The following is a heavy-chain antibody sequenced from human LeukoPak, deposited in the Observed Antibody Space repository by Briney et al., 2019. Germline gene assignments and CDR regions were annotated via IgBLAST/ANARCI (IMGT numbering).Heavy chain of an antibody. Sequence: GGSLRLSCAASGFTFSSYAMSWVRQAPGKGLEWASAISGSGGSTYYADSVKGRFTISRDNSKNTLYLQMNSLRAEDTAVYYCAKSYSSGWYTTDYWGQGTLVTVSS. V-gene: IGHV3-23*01. CDR2: ISGSGGST. CDR1: GFTFSSYA. J-gene: IGHJ4*02. D-gene: IGHD6-19*01. CDR3: AKSYSSGWYTTDY.